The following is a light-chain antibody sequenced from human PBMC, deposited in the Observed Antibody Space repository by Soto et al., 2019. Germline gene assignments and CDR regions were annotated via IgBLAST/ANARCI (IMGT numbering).Light chain of an antibody. CDR3: QKYDNLPIT. CDR1: QDIRNY. V-gene: IGKV1-33*01. J-gene: IGKJ5*01. CDR2: DES. Sequence: QLTQSPSSLSASLGDSVTVTCRASQDIRNYLAWYQQKTGKAPKLLICDESTLESGVPSRLSGSGSGTDFTFTISRLQPEDLATYYCQKYDNLPITFGQGTRLEIK.